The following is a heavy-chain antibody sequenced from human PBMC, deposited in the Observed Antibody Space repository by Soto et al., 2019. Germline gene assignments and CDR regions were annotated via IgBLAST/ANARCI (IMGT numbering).Heavy chain of an antibody. V-gene: IGHV3-11*03. CDR3: ARPSLSGSNYKWVY. Sequence: GGSLRLSCAASGFTFSDYYMSWIRQAPWKGLEWVSYISSSSSYTNYADSVKGRFTISGDNAKNSLYLQMNSLRAEDTAMYYCARPSLSGSNYKWVYWGQGTLVTVSS. CDR2: ISSSSSYT. J-gene: IGHJ4*02. D-gene: IGHD3-10*01. CDR1: GFTFSDYY.